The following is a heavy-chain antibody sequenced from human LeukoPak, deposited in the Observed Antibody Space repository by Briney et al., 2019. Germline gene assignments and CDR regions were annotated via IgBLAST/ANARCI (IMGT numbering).Heavy chain of an antibody. Sequence: PSETLSLTCTVSGGSISSYYWSWIRQPPGKGLEWIGYIYYSGSTNYNPSLKSRVTISVDTSKNQFSLKLSSVTAADTAVYYCARHPPLSSSSWYYYYGVDVWGQGTTVTVSS. V-gene: IGHV4-59*08. CDR3: ARHPPLSSSSWYYYYGVDV. D-gene: IGHD6-13*01. CDR2: IYYSGST. CDR1: GGSISSYY. J-gene: IGHJ6*02.